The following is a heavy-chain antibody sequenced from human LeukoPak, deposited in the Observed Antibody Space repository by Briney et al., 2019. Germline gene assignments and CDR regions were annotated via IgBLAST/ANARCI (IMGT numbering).Heavy chain of an antibody. J-gene: IGHJ4*02. V-gene: IGHV4-34*01. Sequence: SETLSLTCAVYGGSFSGYYWSWIRQPPGKGLEWIGEINHSGSTNYNPSLKSRVTISVDTSKNQFSLKLSSVTAADTAVYYCARRKLGYCTNGVCYPSPFDYWGRGTLVTVSS. CDR2: INHSGST. CDR3: ARRKLGYCTNGVCYPSPFDY. D-gene: IGHD2-8*01. CDR1: GGSFSGYY.